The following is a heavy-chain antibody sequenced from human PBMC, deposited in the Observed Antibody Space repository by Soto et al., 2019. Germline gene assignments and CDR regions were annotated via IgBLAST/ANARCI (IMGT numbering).Heavy chain of an antibody. V-gene: IGHV3-49*03. J-gene: IGHJ1*01. CDR2: IRSKTYRATT. D-gene: IGHD4-4*01. CDR3: TRGNVHDYTFQH. CDR1: GFTFADYA. Sequence: GGALRLSCTASGFTFADYAVSWFRQAPGTGLEWVGYIRSKTYRATTEYAASVKGRFTISRDDSKSIAYLQMISLKTEDTAVYYCTRGNVHDYTFQHWGQGTLVTVS.